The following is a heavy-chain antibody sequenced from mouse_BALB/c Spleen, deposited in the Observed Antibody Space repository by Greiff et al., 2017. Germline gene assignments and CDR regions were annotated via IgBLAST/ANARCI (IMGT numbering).Heavy chain of an antibody. Sequence: LQQPGSELVRPGASVKLSCKASGYTFTSYWMHWVKQRPGQGLEWIGNIYPGSGSTNYDEKFKSKATLTVDTSSSTAYMQLSSLTSEDSAVYYCTRFLYKAWFAYWGQGTLVTVSA. CDR2: IYPGSGST. CDR1: GYTFTSYW. J-gene: IGHJ3*01. CDR3: TRFLYKAWFAY. V-gene: IGHV1S22*01.